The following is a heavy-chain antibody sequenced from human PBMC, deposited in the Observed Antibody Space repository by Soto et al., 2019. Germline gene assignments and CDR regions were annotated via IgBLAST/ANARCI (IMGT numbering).Heavy chain of an antibody. Sequence: PSETLCLTCTVSGGSISSYYWSWIRQPPGKGLEWIGYIYYSGSTNYNPSLKSRVTISVDTSKNQFSLKLSSVTAADTAVYYCARETGPLYYYYYMDVWGKGTTVTVSS. J-gene: IGHJ6*03. CDR2: IYYSGST. V-gene: IGHV4-59*01. CDR1: GGSISSYY. CDR3: ARETGPLYYYYYMDV. D-gene: IGHD3-9*01.